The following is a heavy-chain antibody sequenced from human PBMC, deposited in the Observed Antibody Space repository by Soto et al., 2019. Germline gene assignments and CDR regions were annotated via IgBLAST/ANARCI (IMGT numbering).Heavy chain of an antibody. V-gene: IGHV4-28*01. CDR2: IYYSGST. Sequence: QVQLQESGPGLVNPSATVSLSCAVSGYSISSSNWWGWIRQPPGKGLEWIGYIYYSGSTDYNPSLKRRVTMSVDTSKNQYSLKLSSVTAVDTAVYYCARKGCVVGALDYWGQGTLVTVSS. CDR1: GYSISSSNW. CDR3: ARKGCVVGALDY. J-gene: IGHJ4*02. D-gene: IGHD1-26*01.